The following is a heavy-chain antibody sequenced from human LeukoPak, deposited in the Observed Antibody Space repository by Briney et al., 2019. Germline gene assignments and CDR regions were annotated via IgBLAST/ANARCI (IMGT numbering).Heavy chain of an antibody. V-gene: IGHV3-20*04. J-gene: IGHJ4*02. CDR2: INWNGGST. CDR1: GFTFDDYG. D-gene: IGHD3-3*01. Sequence: GGSLRLSCAASGFTFDDYGMSWVRQAPGKGLEWVSGINWNGGSTGYADSVKGRFTISRDNGKNSLYLQMNSLRAEDTALYYCARDRGTYYDFWSGYPDYWGQGTLVTVSS. CDR3: ARDRGTYYDFWSGYPDY.